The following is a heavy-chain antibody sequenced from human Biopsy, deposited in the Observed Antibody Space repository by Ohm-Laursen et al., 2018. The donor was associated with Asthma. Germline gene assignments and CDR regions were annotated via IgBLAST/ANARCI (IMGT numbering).Heavy chain of an antibody. CDR2: IWYDGRKK. CDR3: AKARIHHFYDSSGYYQHD. D-gene: IGHD3-22*01. Sequence: SLRLSCAASGITFSTHGMHWVRQAPGKGLEWVAFIWYDGRKKTYADSVKGRFTISRDNSKNTLYLQMNSLRAGDTAVYYCAKARIHHFYDSSGYYQHDWGQGTLVTVSS. V-gene: IGHV3-33*06. J-gene: IGHJ4*02. CDR1: GITFSTHG.